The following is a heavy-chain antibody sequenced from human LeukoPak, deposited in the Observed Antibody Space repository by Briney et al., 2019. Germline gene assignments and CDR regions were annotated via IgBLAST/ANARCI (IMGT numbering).Heavy chain of an antibody. D-gene: IGHD3-10*01. CDR2: INPSSGST. V-gene: IGHV1-46*01. J-gene: IGHJ4*02. Sequence: ASVKVSCKASGYTFTNYYMHWVRQAPGQGLEWMGIINPSSGSTSYAQKFQGRVTMTRDTSTSTVYMELSSLRSEDTAVYFCARVDAEGSGVKYFDYWGQGTLVTVSS. CDR1: GYTFTNYY. CDR3: ARVDAEGSGVKYFDY.